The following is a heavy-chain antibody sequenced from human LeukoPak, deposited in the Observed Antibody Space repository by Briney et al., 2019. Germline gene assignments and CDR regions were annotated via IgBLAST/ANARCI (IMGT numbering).Heavy chain of an antibody. V-gene: IGHV3-53*01. CDR3: ARGAMGWAFDI. D-gene: IGHD5-18*01. CDR2: IYSGGST. J-gene: IGHJ3*02. CDR1: GFTLSSNY. Sequence: GGSLRLSCAASGFTLSSNYMSWVRQAPGKGLEWVSVIYSGGSTYYADSVKGRFTISRDNSKNTLYLQMNSLRAEDTAVYYCARGAMGWAFDIWGQGTMVTVSS.